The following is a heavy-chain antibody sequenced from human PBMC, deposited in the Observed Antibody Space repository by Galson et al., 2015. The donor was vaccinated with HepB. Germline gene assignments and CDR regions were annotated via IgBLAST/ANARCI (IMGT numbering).Heavy chain of an antibody. J-gene: IGHJ4*02. CDR1: GFTFSNYW. V-gene: IGHV3-74*01. Sequence: SLRLSCAASGFTFSNYWMHWVRQVPGKGLVWVSRINGDGSSTSYADSVKGRFTISRDNAKNTLYLQMNSLRAEDMAVYYCARGDFSGSKYADLTYWGQGTLVTVSS. CDR2: INGDGSST. D-gene: IGHD1-26*01. CDR3: ARGDFSGSKYADLTY.